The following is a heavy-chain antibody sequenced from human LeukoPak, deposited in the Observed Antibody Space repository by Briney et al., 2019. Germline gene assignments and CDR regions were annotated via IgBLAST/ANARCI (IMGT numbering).Heavy chain of an antibody. CDR3: ARVPVESQTFRGVIHYFDY. V-gene: IGHV4-4*07. Sequence: SETLSLTCTVSGGSISSYYWSWIRQPAGKGLEWIGRIYTSGSTNYNPSLKSRVTISVDTSKNQFSLKLSSVTAADTAVYYCARVPVESQTFRGVIHYFDYWGQGTLVTVSS. D-gene: IGHD3-10*01. CDR2: IYTSGST. J-gene: IGHJ4*02. CDR1: GGSISSYY.